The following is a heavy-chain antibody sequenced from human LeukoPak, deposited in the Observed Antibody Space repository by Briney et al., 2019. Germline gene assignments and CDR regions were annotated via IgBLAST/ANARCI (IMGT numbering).Heavy chain of an antibody. D-gene: IGHD1-26*01. CDR2: ISSSSDYI. V-gene: IGHV3-21*01. J-gene: IGHJ4*02. CDR1: GFTFSGYS. Sequence: PGGSLRLSCAASGFTFSGYSMNWVRQAPGKGLKWVSSISSSSDYIYYADSVKGRFTISRDNAKDSLYLQMNSLRAEDTAVYYCARESSGSYYQDYWGQGTLVTVSS. CDR3: ARESSGSYYQDY.